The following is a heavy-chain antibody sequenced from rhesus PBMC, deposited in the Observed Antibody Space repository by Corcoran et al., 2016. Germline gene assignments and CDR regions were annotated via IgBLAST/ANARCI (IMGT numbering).Heavy chain of an antibody. J-gene: IGHJ4*01. CDR1: GYTFTDYY. CDR2: INPNNGNT. D-gene: IGHD2-15*01. V-gene: IGHV1S2*01. CDR3: ARGGRVVVLTAYFDY. Sequence: QVQLVQSGAEVKKPGSSVKVSCKASGYTFTDYYMHWVRQAPRQVLEWMGWINPNNGNTKYEQKCQGRVTMTRDTSTSTAYMELSSLRSEDTAVYYCARGGRVVVLTAYFDYWGQGVLVTVSS.